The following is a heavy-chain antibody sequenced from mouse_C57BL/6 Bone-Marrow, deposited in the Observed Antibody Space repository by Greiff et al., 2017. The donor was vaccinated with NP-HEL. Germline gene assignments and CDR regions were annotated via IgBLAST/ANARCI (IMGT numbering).Heavy chain of an antibody. Sequence: EVQLVESGPGMVKPSQSLSLTCTVTGYSITSGYDWHWIRHFPGNKLEWMGYISYSGSTNYNPSLKSRISITHDTSKNHFFLKLNSVTTEDTATYYCARGNDHDGFDYWGQGTTLTVSS. CDR3: ARGNDHDGFDY. CDR1: GYSITSGYD. V-gene: IGHV3-1*01. CDR2: ISYSGST. D-gene: IGHD2-4*01. J-gene: IGHJ2*01.